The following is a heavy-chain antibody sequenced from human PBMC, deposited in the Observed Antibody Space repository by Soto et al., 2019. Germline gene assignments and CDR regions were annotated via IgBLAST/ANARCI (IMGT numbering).Heavy chain of an antibody. CDR2: INPNSGGT. D-gene: IGHD5-12*01. V-gene: IGHV1-2*04. CDR3: ARERIIVATQKYYYYGMDV. CDR1: GYTFTGYY. Sequence: GASVKVSCKASGYTFTGYYMHWVRQAPGQGLEWMGWINPNSGGTNYAQKFQGWVTMTRDTSISTAYMELSRLRSDDTAVYYCARERIIVATQKYYYYGMDVWGQGTKVTVSS. J-gene: IGHJ6*02.